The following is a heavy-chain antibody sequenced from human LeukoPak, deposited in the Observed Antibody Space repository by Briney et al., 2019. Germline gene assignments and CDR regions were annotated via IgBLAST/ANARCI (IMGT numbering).Heavy chain of an antibody. V-gene: IGHV3-23*01. CDR1: GFTFSSYA. CDR2: ITASGGGT. Sequence: GGSLRLSCTASGFTFSSYAMSWVRQAPGKALEWVSSITASGGGTYYADSVKGRFTISRDSSKNTLYLQMNSLGVDDTAVYYCAKDSHGDYVDWSDPWGQGTLVTVSS. CDR3: AKDSHGDYVDWSDP. J-gene: IGHJ5*02. D-gene: IGHD4-17*01.